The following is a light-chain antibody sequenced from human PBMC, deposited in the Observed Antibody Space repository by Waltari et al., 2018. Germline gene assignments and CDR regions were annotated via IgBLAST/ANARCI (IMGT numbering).Light chain of an antibody. CDR3: QQSYSTPYT. J-gene: IGKJ2*01. Sequence: EIVMTQSPATLSVSPGERVTLSCRASQSVSSNLAWYQQKPGQAPRLLIYGASTRATGIPARFSGSGSGTEFTLTISSLQPEDFATYYCQQSYSTPYTFGQGTKLEIK. CDR1: QSVSSN. V-gene: IGKV3-15*01. CDR2: GAS.